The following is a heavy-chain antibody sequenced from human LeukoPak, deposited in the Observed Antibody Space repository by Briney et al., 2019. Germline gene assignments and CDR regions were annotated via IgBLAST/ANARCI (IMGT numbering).Heavy chain of an antibody. J-gene: IGHJ4*02. D-gene: IGHD3-10*01. CDR2: INTSVGGA. CDR1: GFGFTSYY. CDR3: ARHGSGRYYPAEGRVDY. Sequence: ASVKVSCKAFGFGFTSYYIHWVRQAPGQGLEWMGIINTSVGGATYARKFQGRVTMTRDTSTSTVYMELSSLRSEDTAVYYCARHGSGRYYPAEGRVDYWGQGTLVTVSS. V-gene: IGHV1-46*03.